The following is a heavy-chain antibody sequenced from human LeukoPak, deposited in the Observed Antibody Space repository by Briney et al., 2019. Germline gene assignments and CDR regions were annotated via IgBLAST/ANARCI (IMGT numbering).Heavy chain of an antibody. CDR2: IYYSGST. D-gene: IGHD4-11*01. J-gene: IGHJ5*02. CDR1: GGSISSYY. V-gene: IGHV4-59*01. Sequence: SETLSLTCTVSGGSISSYYWSWIRQPPGKGLEWSGYIYYSGSTNYHPSLKSRVTISVDTSKTQFSLKLSSVTAADTAVYYCARADYRDWFDPWGQGTLVTVSS. CDR3: ARADYRDWFDP.